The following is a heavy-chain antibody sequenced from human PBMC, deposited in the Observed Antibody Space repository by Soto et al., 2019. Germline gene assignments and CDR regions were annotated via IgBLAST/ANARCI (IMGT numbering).Heavy chain of an antibody. J-gene: IGHJ5*02. CDR3: ARLGPYCGGDCHSPPP. V-gene: IGHV4-38-2*01. CDR2: AYHSGYT. Sequence: SETLSLTCAVSGYSIRNGNYWGWIRQPPGKGLEWIGSAYHSGYTYYNPSLKSRVTLSVDASKNLFSLNLSSVSAADTAVYYCARLGPYCGGDCHSPPPWGQGTLVTVSS. CDR1: GYSIRNGNY. D-gene: IGHD2-21*02.